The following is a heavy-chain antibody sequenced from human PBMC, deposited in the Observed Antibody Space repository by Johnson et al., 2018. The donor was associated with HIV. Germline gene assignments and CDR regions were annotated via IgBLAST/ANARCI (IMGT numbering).Heavy chain of an antibody. D-gene: IGHD6-19*01. V-gene: IGHV3-30*02. CDR3: AREWGGWPLGAFDI. J-gene: IGHJ3*02. CDR2: IRYDGGTK. Sequence: QVQLVESGGGVVHPGGSLRLSCAASGFTFNTYGMHWVRQAPGKGLEWVAFIRYDGGTKYYADSLKGRFTISRDNSKNTLYLQMNSLRAEDTAMYYCAREWGGWPLGAFDIWGQGAKVTVS. CDR1: GFTFNTYG.